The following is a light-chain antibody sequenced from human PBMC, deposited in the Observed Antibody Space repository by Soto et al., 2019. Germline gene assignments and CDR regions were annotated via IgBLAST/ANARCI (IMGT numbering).Light chain of an antibody. CDR2: TRS. CDR3: QQANSFPLT. Sequence: DIQMTQSPSSVSASVGDRVSMTCRASQGISNWLAWYQQKPVRAPKLLIYTRSSLQSGVPPRFSGTGSGTDITLTISRLQPEDVAAYYCQQANSFPLTFGGRTKVEIK. J-gene: IGKJ4*01. CDR1: QGISNW. V-gene: IGKV1-12*01.